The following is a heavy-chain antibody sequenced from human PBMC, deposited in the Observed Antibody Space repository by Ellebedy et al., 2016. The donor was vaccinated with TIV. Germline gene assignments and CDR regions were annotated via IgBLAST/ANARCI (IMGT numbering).Heavy chain of an antibody. CDR1: GFSVTNNY. V-gene: IGHV3-53*01. CDR2: IYAAGTT. J-gene: IGHJ4*02. Sequence: GGSLRLSCAASGFSVTNNYMSWVRQAPGQGLEWVSLIYAAGTTNYADSVKGRFTISRDTSNNTVHLEMNNLRAEDTAVYYCARYFDWLSLMHYFDYWGQGTLVTVSS. D-gene: IGHD3-9*01. CDR3: ARYFDWLSLMHYFDY.